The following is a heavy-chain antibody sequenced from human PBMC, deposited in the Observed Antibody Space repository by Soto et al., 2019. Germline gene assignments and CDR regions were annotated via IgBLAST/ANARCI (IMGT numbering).Heavy chain of an antibody. CDR3: ARAYVVPAAKTNWFDP. CDR2: IYYSGST. D-gene: IGHD2-2*01. Sequence: PSETLSLTCTVSRGSISSGDYYWIWIRPPPGKGLEWIGDIYYSGSTYYNPSLKSRVTISVDTSKNQFSLKLSSVTAADTAVYYCARAYVVPAAKTNWFDPWGQGTLVTVSS. CDR1: RGSISSGDYY. J-gene: IGHJ5*02. V-gene: IGHV4-30-4*01.